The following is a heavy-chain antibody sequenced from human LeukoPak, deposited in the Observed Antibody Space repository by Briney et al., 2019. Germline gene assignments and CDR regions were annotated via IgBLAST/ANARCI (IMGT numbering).Heavy chain of an antibody. CDR1: GGSISSYY. V-gene: IGHV4-59*08. D-gene: IGHD5-24*01. CDR2: IYYSGST. J-gene: IGHJ3*02. Sequence: SETLSLTCTVSGGSISSYYWSWIRQPPGKGLEWIGYIYYSGSTSHNPSLKSRVTILVDTSKNQFSLKLSSVTAADTAVYYCARHERDASLDHAFDIWGQGTMVTVSS. CDR3: ARHERDASLDHAFDI.